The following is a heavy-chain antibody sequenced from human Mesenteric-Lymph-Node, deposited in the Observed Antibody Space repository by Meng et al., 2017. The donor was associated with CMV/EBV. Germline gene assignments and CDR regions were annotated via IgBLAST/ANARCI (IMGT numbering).Heavy chain of an antibody. V-gene: IGHV3-48*03. CDR1: GFIFSRYE. D-gene: IGHD3-22*01. CDR2: ISSSGSTI. J-gene: IGHJ4*02. Sequence: GESLKISCPASGFIFSRYEMNWIRQAPGKGPEWVSYISSSGSTIHYADSVKGRFTISRDDGKNSLYLQMNSLRAEDTANYYCARTPYYYDSTGYYLDYWGQGTLVTVSS. CDR3: ARTPYYYDSTGYYLDY.